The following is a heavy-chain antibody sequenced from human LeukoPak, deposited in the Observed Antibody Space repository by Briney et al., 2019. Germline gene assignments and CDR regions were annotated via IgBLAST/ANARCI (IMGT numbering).Heavy chain of an antibody. J-gene: IGHJ2*01. CDR1: GGSISSYY. CDR2: IYYSGST. Sequence: SETLSLTCTVSGGSISSYYWSWIRQPPGKGLEWIGYIYYSGSTNYNPSLKSRVTISVDTSKNQFSLKLSSVTAADTAVYYCARGVLVYDLNWYFDLWAVAPWSLSPQ. CDR3: ARGVLVYDLNWYFDL. V-gene: IGHV4-59*01. D-gene: IGHD3-3*01.